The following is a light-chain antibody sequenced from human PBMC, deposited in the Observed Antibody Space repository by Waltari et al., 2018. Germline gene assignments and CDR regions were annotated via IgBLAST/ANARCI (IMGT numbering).Light chain of an antibody. Sequence: DIQMTQSPSSLSASVGDSVTITCRARQSISNWLAWYQQKPGKAPILLIYKASILKSGVPSRFSGSGSGTQFTLTISSLQPGDFATYYCQQYNTYSSFGQGTKLEIK. J-gene: IGKJ2*01. CDR2: KAS. CDR1: QSISNW. CDR3: QQYNTYSS. V-gene: IGKV1-5*03.